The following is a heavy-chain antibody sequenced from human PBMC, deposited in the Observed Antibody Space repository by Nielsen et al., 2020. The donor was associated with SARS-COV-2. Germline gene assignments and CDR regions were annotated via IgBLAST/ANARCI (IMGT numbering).Heavy chain of an antibody. D-gene: IGHD1-26*01. Sequence: SVKVSCKASGGTFSSYATSWVRQAPGQGLEWMGGIIPIFGTANYAQKFQGRVTITADKSTSTAYMELSSLRSEDTAVYYCARVPEWELPYGYFDYWGQGTLVTVSS. CDR3: ARVPEWELPYGYFDY. J-gene: IGHJ4*02. CDR2: IIPIFGTA. V-gene: IGHV1-69*06. CDR1: GGTFSSYA.